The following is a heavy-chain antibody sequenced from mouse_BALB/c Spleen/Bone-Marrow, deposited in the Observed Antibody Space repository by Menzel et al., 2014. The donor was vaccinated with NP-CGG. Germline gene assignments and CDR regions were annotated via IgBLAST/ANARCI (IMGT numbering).Heavy chain of an antibody. V-gene: IGHV1S137*01. CDR1: GYTFTNSP. J-gene: IGHJ2*01. Sequence: QVQLQQSGPELVRPGVSVKLSCKGSGYTFTNSPMHWVKQSHAKSLEWIGLINTYNGNTNYNQKFKGKATLTVDKSSSASFILRAILSADSSVNYCGAKLSPHSYFDYWGQGTTLTVSS. D-gene: IGHD6-2*01. CDR3: AKLSPHSYFDY. CDR2: INTYNGNT.